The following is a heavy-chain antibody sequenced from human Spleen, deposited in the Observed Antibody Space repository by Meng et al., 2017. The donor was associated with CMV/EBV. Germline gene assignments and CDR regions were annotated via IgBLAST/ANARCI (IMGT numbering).Heavy chain of an antibody. CDR1: GYTFTSYG. CDR2: ISAYNGNT. V-gene: IGHV1-18*01. Sequence: ASVKVSCKASGYTFTSYGISWVRQAPGQGLEWMGWISAYNGNTNYAQKLQGRVTMTTDTSTSTAYMELRSLRSDDTAVYYCARKRSFWSGFGYYYYGMDVWGQGTTVTVSS. CDR3: ARKRSFWSGFGYYYYGMDV. J-gene: IGHJ6*02. D-gene: IGHD3-3*01.